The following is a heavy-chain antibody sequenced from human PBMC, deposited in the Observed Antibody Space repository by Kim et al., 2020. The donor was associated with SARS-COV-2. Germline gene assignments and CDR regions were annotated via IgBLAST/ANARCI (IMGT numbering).Heavy chain of an antibody. CDR1: GFTFSSYA. CDR2: ISYDGSNK. V-gene: IGHV3-30*04. CDR3: ARADTVTTPFDY. Sequence: GGSLRLSCAASGFTFSSYAMHWVRQAPGKGLEWVAVISYDGSNKYYADSVKGRFTISRDNSKNTLYLQMNSLRAEDTTVYYCARADTVTTPFDYWGQGTLVTVSS. J-gene: IGHJ4*02. D-gene: IGHD4-17*01.